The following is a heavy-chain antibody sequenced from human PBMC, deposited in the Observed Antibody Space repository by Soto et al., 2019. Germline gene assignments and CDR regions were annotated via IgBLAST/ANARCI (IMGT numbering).Heavy chain of an antibody. CDR1: GYTFTDYY. V-gene: IGHV1-2*04. CDR2: INPNSGAT. D-gene: IGHD2-2*01. Sequence: QVQLVQSGAEVKNPGASVKVSCKASGYTFTDYYLYWVRQAPGQGLEWMGWINPNSGATNYAQKFQGWVTMTRDTSISTAYMEVRRLKSDDTAVYYCAMSHCISPGCYEYQYYGMDVWGQGTTVTVSS. CDR3: AMSHCISPGCYEYQYYGMDV. J-gene: IGHJ6*02.